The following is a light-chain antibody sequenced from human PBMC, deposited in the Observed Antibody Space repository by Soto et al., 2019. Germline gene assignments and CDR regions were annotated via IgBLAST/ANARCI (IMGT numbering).Light chain of an antibody. CDR3: LQDYNYPWT. J-gene: IGKJ1*01. Sequence: AIQMTQSPSSLSASVGDRVTITCRASQDIRKDLGWYQQKPGRAPKLLIYAASSLHSGVPSRFSGSGSGTDFTLTISSLQTEDFATYYCLQDYNYPWTFGQGTKVEIK. CDR1: QDIRKD. CDR2: AAS. V-gene: IGKV1-6*01.